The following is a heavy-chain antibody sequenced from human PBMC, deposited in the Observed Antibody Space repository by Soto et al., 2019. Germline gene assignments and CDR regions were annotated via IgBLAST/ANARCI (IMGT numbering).Heavy chain of an antibody. D-gene: IGHD3-10*01. CDR2: IYYSGST. V-gene: IGHV4-31*03. Sequence: QVQLQESGPGLVKPSQTLSLTCTVSGGSISSGGYYWSWIRQHPGKGLEWIGYIYYSGSTYYNPSLKSRVTLSVDTSKNQFSLKLSSVTAADTAVYYCARGRARAGRCYFGYWGQGTLVTVSS. CDR1: GGSISSGGYY. CDR3: ARGRARAGRCYFGY. J-gene: IGHJ4*02.